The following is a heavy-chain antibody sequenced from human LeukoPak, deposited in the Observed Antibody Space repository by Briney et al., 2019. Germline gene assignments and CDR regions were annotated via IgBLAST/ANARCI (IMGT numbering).Heavy chain of an antibody. CDR3: AREEYQLLSPSGSDY. V-gene: IGHV1-2*02. Sequence: ASVKVSCKASGYTFTSYYMHWVRQAPGQGLEWMGWINPNSGGKNYAQKFQGRVTMTRDTSISTACMELSRLRSDDTAVYYCAREEYQLLSPSGSDYWGQGTLVTVSS. D-gene: IGHD2-2*01. J-gene: IGHJ4*02. CDR1: GYTFTSYY. CDR2: INPNSGGK.